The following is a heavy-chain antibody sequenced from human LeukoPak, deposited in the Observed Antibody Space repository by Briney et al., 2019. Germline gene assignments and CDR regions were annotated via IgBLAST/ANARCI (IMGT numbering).Heavy chain of an antibody. CDR1: GYTFTGYY. CDR3: ARGASWIQLWGGNWFDP. CDR2: INPNSGGT. V-gene: IGHV1-2*02. Sequence: ASVKVSCKASGYTFTGYYMHWVRQAPGQGLEWMGWINPNSGGTNYAQKFQGRVTMTRDTSISTAYMELSRLRSDDTAVYYCARGASWIQLWGGNWFDPWGQGTLVTVSS. J-gene: IGHJ5*02. D-gene: IGHD5-18*01.